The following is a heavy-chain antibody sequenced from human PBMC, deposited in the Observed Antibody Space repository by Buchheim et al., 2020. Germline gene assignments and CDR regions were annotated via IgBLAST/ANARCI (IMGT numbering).Heavy chain of an antibody. V-gene: IGHV3-7*01. CDR3: VRGDLDF. Sequence: EVRLVESGGGLAQPGGSLRLSCAASGFTFSYDWMSWVRQAPGKGLEWVSSIDDGGSGRYYVDSVKGRFTISRDNAKNSLSLQMSSLRVEDTAVYYCVRGDLDFWGQGTL. D-gene: IGHD2-21*02. CDR1: GFTFSYDW. J-gene: IGHJ4*02. CDR2: IDDGGSGR.